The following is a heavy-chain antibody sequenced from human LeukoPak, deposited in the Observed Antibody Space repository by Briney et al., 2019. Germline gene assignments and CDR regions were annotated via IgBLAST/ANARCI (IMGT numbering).Heavy chain of an antibody. CDR2: IYSGGST. CDR1: GFTVSSNY. D-gene: IGHD6-6*01. J-gene: IGHJ6*02. V-gene: IGHV3-66*01. Sequence: PGGSLRLSCAASGFTVSSNYMSWVRQAPGKGLEWVSVIYSGGSTYYADSVKGRFTISRDNSKNTLYLQMNSLRAEDTAVYYCAGRKYSSSWGYYYYGMDVWGQGTTVTVSS. CDR3: AGRKYSSSWGYYYYGMDV.